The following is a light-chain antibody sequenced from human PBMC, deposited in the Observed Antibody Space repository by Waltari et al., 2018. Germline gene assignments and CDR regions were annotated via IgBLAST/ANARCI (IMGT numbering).Light chain of an antibody. V-gene: IGLV2-14*03. CDR3: RSYAGSNTLEV. J-gene: IGLJ3*02. CDR2: DVS. CDR1: SNDVGGFNY. Sequence: QSALTQPASVSGSPGQSITISCTGTSNDVGGFNYVSWYQQHPGKAPKLIIYDVSKRPPGGSNRVSGSKSGNTASLTIYGLQAEDEADYDCRSYAGSNTLEVFGGGTKLTVL.